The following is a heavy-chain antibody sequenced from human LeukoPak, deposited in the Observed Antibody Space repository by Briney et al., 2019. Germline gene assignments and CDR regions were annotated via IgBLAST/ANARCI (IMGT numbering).Heavy chain of an antibody. CDR3: ARDPASRYSSGWYDY. D-gene: IGHD6-19*01. CDR2: ISYDGSNK. J-gene: IGHJ4*02. Sequence: GGSLRLSCAASGFTFSSHAMHWVRQAPGKGLEWVAVISYDGSNKYYADSVKGRFTISRDNSKNTLYLQMNSLRAEDTAVYYCARDPASRYSSGWYDYWGQGTLVTVSS. CDR1: GFTFSSHA. V-gene: IGHV3-30-3*01.